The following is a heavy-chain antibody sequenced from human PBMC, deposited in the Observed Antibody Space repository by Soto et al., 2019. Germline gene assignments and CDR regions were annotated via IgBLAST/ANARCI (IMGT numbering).Heavy chain of an antibody. D-gene: IGHD1-26*01. V-gene: IGHV4-30-4*01. CDR1: GGSMPGGDYH. J-gene: IGHJ4*01. CDR3: ARAPFSGSSPCDY. CDR2: IYHSGTT. Sequence: QVHLQESGPGLVKSSQTLSLTCTVSGGSMPGGDYHWSWIRQPPGKGLEWIGYIYHSGTTHYNLSVRGRGTISIDTSKNQCSRKLTSVTAADTAVYYCARAPFSGSSPCDYWGHGTLVTVSS.